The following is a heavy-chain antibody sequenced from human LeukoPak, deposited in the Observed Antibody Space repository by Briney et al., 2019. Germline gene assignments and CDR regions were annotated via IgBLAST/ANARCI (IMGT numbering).Heavy chain of an antibody. CDR2: THYSGST. CDR3: ARVGVGSYDILTGYSTDPYYYYMDV. J-gene: IGHJ6*03. V-gene: IGHV4-59*01. Sequence: SETLSLTCTVSGGSISSYYWSWIRQPPGKGLEWIGYTHYSGSTHYNPSLKSRVTISVDTSKNQVSLKLRSVTAADTAVYYCARVGVGSYDILTGYSTDPYYYYMDVWGKGTTVTISS. CDR1: GGSISSYY. D-gene: IGHD3-9*01.